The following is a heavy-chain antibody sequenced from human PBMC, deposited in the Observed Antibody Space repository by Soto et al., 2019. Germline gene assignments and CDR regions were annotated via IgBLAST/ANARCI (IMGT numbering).Heavy chain of an antibody. D-gene: IGHD2-2*03. CDR2: INSDGSST. J-gene: IGHJ4*02. V-gene: IGHV3-74*01. Sequence: PGGSLRLSCAASGFTFSSYWMHWVRQAPGKGLVWVSRINSDGSSTSYADSVKGRFTISRDNAKNTLYLQMNSLRAEDTAVYYCAGRNLGYCSSTSCRTYDYWRQGTLVTVSS. CDR3: AGRNLGYCSSTSCRTYDY. CDR1: GFTFSSYW.